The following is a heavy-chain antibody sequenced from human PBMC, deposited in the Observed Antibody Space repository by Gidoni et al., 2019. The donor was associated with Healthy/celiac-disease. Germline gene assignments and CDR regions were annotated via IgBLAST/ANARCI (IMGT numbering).Heavy chain of an antibody. V-gene: IGHV3-23*01. CDR2: ISGSGGST. CDR3: AKDLIVATSFNDY. CDR1: GFTFSSYA. D-gene: IGHD5-12*01. Sequence: EVQLLASGGGLVQPGGSLSLSCAASGFTFSSYAMSWVRQAPGKGLEWVSAISGSGGSTYYADSVKGRFTISRDNSKNTLYLQMNSLRAEDTAVYYCAKDLIVATSFNDYWGQGTLVTVSS. J-gene: IGHJ4*02.